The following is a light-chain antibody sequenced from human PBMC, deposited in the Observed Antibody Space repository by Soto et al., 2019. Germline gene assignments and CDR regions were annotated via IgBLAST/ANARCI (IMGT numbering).Light chain of an antibody. Sequence: QAVVTQPPSVSGAPGQRVTISCTGSSSNIGAGYNVHWYQQLPGTAPKLLIHDNTNRPSGVPDRFSGSKSGTSASLAITGLQAEDEADYYCQTYDSSLSGSVVFGGGTKVTVL. CDR2: DNT. CDR1: SSNIGAGYN. CDR3: QTYDSSLSGSVV. J-gene: IGLJ2*01. V-gene: IGLV1-40*01.